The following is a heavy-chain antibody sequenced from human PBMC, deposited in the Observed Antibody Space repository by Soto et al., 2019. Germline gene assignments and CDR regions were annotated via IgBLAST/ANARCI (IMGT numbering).Heavy chain of an antibody. CDR3: AREKDYYYYYGMDV. CDR2: ISAYNGNT. Sequence: ASVKVSCKASGYTFTSYGISWVRQAPGQGLEWMGWISAYNGNTNYAQELQGRVTMTTDTSTSTAYMELRSLISDDTAVYYCAREKDYYYYYGMDVWGQGTTVTVSS. CDR1: GYTFTSYG. J-gene: IGHJ6*02. V-gene: IGHV1-18*01.